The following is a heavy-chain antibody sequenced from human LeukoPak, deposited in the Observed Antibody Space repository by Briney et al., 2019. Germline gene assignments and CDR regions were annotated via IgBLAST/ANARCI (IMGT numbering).Heavy chain of an antibody. V-gene: IGHV3-30*18. Sequence: PGGSLRLSCAASGFTFSSYGMHWVRQAPGKGLEWVAVVSSDGSDQYYADSVEGRFTTSRDNSRNTVYLQMNSLRAGDTAVYYCVNSGFPHFWGQGALVTVSS. D-gene: IGHD3-10*01. CDR3: VNSGFPHF. CDR2: VSSDGSDQ. J-gene: IGHJ4*02. CDR1: GFTFSSYG.